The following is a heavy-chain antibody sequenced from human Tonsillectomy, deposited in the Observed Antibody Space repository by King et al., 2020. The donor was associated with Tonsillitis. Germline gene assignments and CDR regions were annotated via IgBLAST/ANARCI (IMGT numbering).Heavy chain of an antibody. J-gene: IGHJ4*02. CDR2: INWNGGST. V-gene: IGHV3-20*04. D-gene: IGHD3-10*01. CDR3: ARDRYGSGSYHQSFDY. Sequence: QLVQSGGGVVRPGGSLRLSCAASGFTFGDYGMSWVRQAPGKGLEWFSGINWNGGSTGYADSVKGRFTISRDNAKNSLYLQMNSLRAEDTALYYCARDRYGSGSYHQSFDYWGQGTLVTVSS. CDR1: GFTFGDYG.